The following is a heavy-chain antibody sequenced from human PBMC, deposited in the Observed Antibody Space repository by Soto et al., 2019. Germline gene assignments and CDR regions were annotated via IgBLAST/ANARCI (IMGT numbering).Heavy chain of an antibody. J-gene: IGHJ4*02. Sequence: EVQLVESGGGLVQPGGSLRLSCAASGFTFSDYWMSWVRQAPGKGLECVANIKTDGSEKYYVDPVKGRFTISRDNAKNSLYLQINSLRADDTAVYYCESSMGRGGNDYWGQGTLVAVSS. CDR1: GFTFSDYW. CDR2: IKTDGSEK. CDR3: ESSMGRGGNDY. V-gene: IGHV3-7*05. D-gene: IGHD3-10*01.